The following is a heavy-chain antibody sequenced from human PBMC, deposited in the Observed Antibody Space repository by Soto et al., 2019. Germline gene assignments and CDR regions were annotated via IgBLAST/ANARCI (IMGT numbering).Heavy chain of an antibody. CDR1: GGSISSYY. V-gene: IGHV4-59*01. D-gene: IGHD3-22*01. CDR3: ARDADYDSSGFVSYYFDY. J-gene: IGHJ4*02. CDR2: IYYSGST. Sequence: NPSETLSLTCTVSGGSISSYYWSWIRQPPGKGLEWIGYIYYSGSTNYNPSLKSRVTISVDTSKNQFSLKLSSVTAADTAVYYCARDADYDSSGFVSYYFDYWGQGTLVTVSS.